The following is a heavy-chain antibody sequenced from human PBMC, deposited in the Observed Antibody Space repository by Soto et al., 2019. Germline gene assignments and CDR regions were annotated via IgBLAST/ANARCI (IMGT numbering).Heavy chain of an antibody. CDR2: IYYSGST. CDR3: ARVGADYYGSGSYYDDY. V-gene: IGHV4-30-4*01. J-gene: IGHJ4*02. CDR1: GGSISSGDYY. D-gene: IGHD3-10*01. Sequence: SETLSLTCTVSGGSISSGDYYWSWIRQPPGKGLEWIGYIYYSGSTYYNPSLKSRVTISVDTSKNQFSLKLSSVTAADTAVYYCARVGADYYGSGSYYDDYWGQGTLVTVSS.